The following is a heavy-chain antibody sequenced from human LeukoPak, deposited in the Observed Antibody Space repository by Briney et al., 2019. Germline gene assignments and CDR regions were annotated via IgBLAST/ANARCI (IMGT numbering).Heavy chain of an antibody. Sequence: GRSLRLSCAASGFTFDDYAMHWVRQAPGKGLEWVSGISWNSGSIGYADSVKGRFTISRDNAKNSLYLQMNSLRAEDTALYYCAKDKLFGSSGYDWATFDYWGQGTLVTVSS. J-gene: IGHJ4*02. D-gene: IGHD5-12*01. CDR3: AKDKLFGSSGYDWATFDY. V-gene: IGHV3-9*01. CDR1: GFTFDDYA. CDR2: ISWNSGSI.